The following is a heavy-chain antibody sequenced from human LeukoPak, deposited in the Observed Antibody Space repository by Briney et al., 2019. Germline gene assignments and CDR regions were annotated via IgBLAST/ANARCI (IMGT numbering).Heavy chain of an antibody. V-gene: IGHV4-39*01. Sequence: SETLSLTCTVSGGSISSSSYYWGWIRQPPGKGLEWIGSIYYSGSTYYNPSLKSRVTISVDTSKNQFSLKLSSVTAADTAVYYCARLPQDDYYYGMDVWGQGTTVTVSS. CDR1: GGSISSSSYY. CDR2: IYYSGST. CDR3: ARLPQDDYYYGMDV. J-gene: IGHJ6*02.